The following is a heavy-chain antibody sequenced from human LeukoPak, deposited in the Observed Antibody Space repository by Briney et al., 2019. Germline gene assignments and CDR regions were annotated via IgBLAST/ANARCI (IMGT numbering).Heavy chain of an antibody. D-gene: IGHD6-19*01. CDR3: ARDLGSGWPLDY. Sequence: SETLSLTCTVSGGSISSSSYYWGWIRQPPGKGLEWIGSIYYSGSTYYNPSLKSRVTISVDTSKNQFSLKLSSVTAADTAVYYCARDLGSGWPLDYWGQGTLVTVSS. CDR2: IYYSGST. CDR1: GGSISSSSYY. V-gene: IGHV4-39*07. J-gene: IGHJ4*02.